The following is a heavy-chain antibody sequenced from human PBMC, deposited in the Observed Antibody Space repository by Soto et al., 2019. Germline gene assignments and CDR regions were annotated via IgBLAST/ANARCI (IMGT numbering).Heavy chain of an antibody. D-gene: IGHD3-16*01. CDR1: GGTFSSYA. Sequence: SVKVSCKASGGTFSSYAISWVRQAPGQGLEWMGGIIPIFGTANYAQKFQGRVTITADESTSTAYMELGSLRSEDTAVYYCARGGGMHPPNWFDPWGQGTLVTVSS. CDR3: ARGGGMHPPNWFDP. CDR2: IIPIFGTA. V-gene: IGHV1-69*13. J-gene: IGHJ5*02.